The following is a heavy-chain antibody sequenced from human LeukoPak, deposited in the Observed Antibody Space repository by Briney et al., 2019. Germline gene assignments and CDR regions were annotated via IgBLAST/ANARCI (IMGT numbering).Heavy chain of an antibody. J-gene: IGHJ4*02. CDR1: GGPMSSY. Sequence: SETLSLTCTVSGGPMSSYWSWIRPPPGKGLEWIGYIYYSGSTNYNPSLKSRVTISVDTSKNQFSLKLSSVTAADTAVYYCARLRSLQLGVDYWGQGTLVTVSS. CDR2: IYYSGST. D-gene: IGHD3-10*01. V-gene: IGHV4-59*08. CDR3: ARLRSLQLGVDY.